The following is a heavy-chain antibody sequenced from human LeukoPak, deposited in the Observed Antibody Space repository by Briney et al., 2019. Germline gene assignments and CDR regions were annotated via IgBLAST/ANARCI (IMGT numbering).Heavy chain of an antibody. D-gene: IGHD6-6*01. CDR1: GGSISSYY. CDR2: IYYSGST. J-gene: IGHJ4*02. V-gene: IGHV4-59*01. Sequence: SETLSLTCTVSGGSISSYYWSWIRQPPGKGLEWIGYIYYSGSTNYNPSLKSRVTISVDTSKNQFSLKLSSVTAADTAVYYCARVTPGRYSSSFHFDYGGQGTLVTVSS. CDR3: ARVTPGRYSSSFHFDY.